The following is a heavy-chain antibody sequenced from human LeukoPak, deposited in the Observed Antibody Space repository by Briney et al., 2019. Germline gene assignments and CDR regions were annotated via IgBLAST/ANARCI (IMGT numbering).Heavy chain of an antibody. V-gene: IGHV3-23*01. CDR2: ISGSGAST. Sequence: GGSLRLSCAASGFTFSSYWMHWVRQAPGKGLEWISGISGSGASTYYADSVKGRFTISRDDSRNTLYLQMNSLRGDDTAVYYCAKDMGKWESLHFFDYWGQGTLVTVSS. D-gene: IGHD1-26*01. J-gene: IGHJ4*02. CDR1: GFTFSSYW. CDR3: AKDMGKWESLHFFDY.